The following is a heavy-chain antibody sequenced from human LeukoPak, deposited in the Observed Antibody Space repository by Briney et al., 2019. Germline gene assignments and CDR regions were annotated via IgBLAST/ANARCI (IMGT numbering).Heavy chain of an antibody. CDR1: GFTFSSYA. V-gene: IGHV3-23*01. CDR2: ISGSGGST. CDR3: AKRDLQGFDY. J-gene: IGHJ4*02. D-gene: IGHD4-11*01. Sequence: GGSLRLSCIVSGFTFSSYAMNWVRQAPGKGLEWVSAISGSGGSTYFADSVKGRFTISRDNSKNTLYLQMNNLRAEDTAVYYCAKRDLQGFDYWGQGTLVTVSS.